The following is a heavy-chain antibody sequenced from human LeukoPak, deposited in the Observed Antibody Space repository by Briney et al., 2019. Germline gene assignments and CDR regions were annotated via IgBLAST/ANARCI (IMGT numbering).Heavy chain of an antibody. V-gene: IGHV4-59*01. Sequence: SETLSLTCTVSGGSISSYYWSWIRQPPGKGLEWIGYIYYSGSTNYNPSLRSRVSISVDTSKSQFSLNLSSVTAADTAVYYCARASDYGDHGGHYYYYGVDVWGQGITVTVSS. D-gene: IGHD4-17*01. J-gene: IGHJ6*02. CDR1: GGSISSYY. CDR2: IYYSGST. CDR3: ARASDYGDHGGHYYYYGVDV.